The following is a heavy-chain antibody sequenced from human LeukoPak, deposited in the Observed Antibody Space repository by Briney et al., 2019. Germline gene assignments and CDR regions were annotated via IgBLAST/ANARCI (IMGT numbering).Heavy chain of an antibody. Sequence: SETLSLTCAVYGGSLSGYYWSWIRQPPGKGLEWIGEINHSGSTNYNPSLKSRVTISVDTSKNQFSLKLSSVTAADTAVYYCARGGRNIVVVVAATRFGMDVWGKGTTVTVSS. CDR3: ARGGRNIVVVVAATRFGMDV. CDR2: INHSGST. J-gene: IGHJ6*04. V-gene: IGHV4-34*01. D-gene: IGHD2-15*01. CDR1: GGSLSGYY.